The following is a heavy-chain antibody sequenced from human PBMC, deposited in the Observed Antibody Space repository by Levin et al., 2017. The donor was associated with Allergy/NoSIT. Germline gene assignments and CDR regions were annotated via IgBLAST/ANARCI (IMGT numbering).Heavy chain of an antibody. J-gene: IGHJ5*02. CDR2: INDDGAT. CDR1: GGSLSDFY. CDR3: ARIKDRVFDSFGFDT. V-gene: IGHV4-34*01. Sequence: SETLSLTCAVYGGSLSDFYWSWIRQPPGKGLEWIGEINDDGATNYSPSLKSRVTISLGASTNQFSLKLSSVTAADTGIYFCARIKDRVFDSFGFDTWGQGTPVTVSS. D-gene: IGHD5/OR15-5a*01.